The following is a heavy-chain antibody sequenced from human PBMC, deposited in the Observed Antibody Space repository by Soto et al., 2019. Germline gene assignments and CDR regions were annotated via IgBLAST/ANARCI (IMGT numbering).Heavy chain of an antibody. J-gene: IGHJ4*02. Sequence: GESLKISCKGSGYSFTSYWISWVRQMPGKGLEWMGRIDPSDSYTNYSPSFQGHVTISADKSISTAYLQWSSLKASDTAMYYCARHNALTGTGPYYFDYWGQGTLVTVSS. CDR3: ARHNALTGTGPYYFDY. D-gene: IGHD1-20*01. CDR1: GYSFTSYW. CDR2: IDPSDSYT. V-gene: IGHV5-10-1*01.